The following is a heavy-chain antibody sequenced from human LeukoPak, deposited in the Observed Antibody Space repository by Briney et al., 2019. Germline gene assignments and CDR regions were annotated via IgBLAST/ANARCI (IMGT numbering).Heavy chain of an antibody. Sequence: GGSLRLSCAASGFTFSSYSMNWVRQAPGKGLEWVSYISSSSSYIYYADSVKGRFTISRDNAKNSLYLQMNSLRAEDTAVYYCARDLTLGKPDYFDHWGQGTLVTVSS. CDR1: GFTFSSYS. CDR3: ARDLTLGKPDYFDH. V-gene: IGHV3-21*05. D-gene: IGHD7-27*01. J-gene: IGHJ4*02. CDR2: ISSSSSYI.